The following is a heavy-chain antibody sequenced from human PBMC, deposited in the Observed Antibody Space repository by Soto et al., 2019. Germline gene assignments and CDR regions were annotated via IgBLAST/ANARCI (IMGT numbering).Heavy chain of an antibody. CDR3: ARVRFLEWQPAPDAFDI. CDR1: GGSISSYY. CDR2: IYYSGST. D-gene: IGHD3-3*01. V-gene: IGHV4-59*01. J-gene: IGHJ3*02. Sequence: SETLSLTCTVSGGSISSYYWSWIRQPPGKGLEWIGYIYYSGSTNYNPSLKSRVTISVDTSKNQFSLKLSSVTAADTAVYYCARVRFLEWQPAPDAFDIWGQGTMVTVSS.